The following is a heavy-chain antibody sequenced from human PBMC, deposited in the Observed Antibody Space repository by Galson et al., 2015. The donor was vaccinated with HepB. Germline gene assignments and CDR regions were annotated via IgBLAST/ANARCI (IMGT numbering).Heavy chain of an antibody. J-gene: IGHJ6*03. CDR3: ARGLRVRGEVTYYYYYYMDV. CDR1: GGPFSDYY. D-gene: IGHD3-10*01. CDR2: IDHSGRT. Sequence: SETLSLTCAVYGGPFSDYYWSWIRQPPGKGLEWIGEIDHSGRTSYNPSLKSRVTISVDTSKNQFSLRLSSVTAADTAVYYCARGLRVRGEVTYYYYYYMDVWGKGTTVTVSS. V-gene: IGHV4-34*01.